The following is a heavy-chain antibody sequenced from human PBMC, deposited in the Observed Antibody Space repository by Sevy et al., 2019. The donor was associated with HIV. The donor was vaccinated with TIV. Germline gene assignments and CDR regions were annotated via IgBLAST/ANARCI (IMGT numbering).Heavy chain of an antibody. CDR2: ISFDGNKR. Sequence: GGSLRLSCAASGFTFSSNGMHWVRRAPGKGLEWVGLISFDGNKRYYPDSMKGRFTISRDNSKKTLYLQMNGLRAEDTAVYYCAKGEGYCSGGSCNPGVSWGQGTLVTVSS. D-gene: IGHD2-15*01. V-gene: IGHV3-30*18. J-gene: IGHJ5*02. CDR1: GFTFSSNG. CDR3: AKGEGYCSGGSCNPGVS.